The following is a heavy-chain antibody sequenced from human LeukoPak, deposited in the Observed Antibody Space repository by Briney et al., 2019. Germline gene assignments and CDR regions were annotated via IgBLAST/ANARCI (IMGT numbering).Heavy chain of an antibody. CDR3: ARDGVAAGIYFDC. V-gene: IGHV3-7*01. CDR2: INQDGGEK. J-gene: IGHJ4*02. CDR1: GFIFSSHW. Sequence: GGSLRLSCAASGFIFSSHWMSWVRQAPGKGLEWVANINQDGGEKYSVDSVKGRFTISRDNTKNSLYLEMNSLRAEDTAVYYCARDGVAAGIYFDCWGQGTLVTVSS. D-gene: IGHD6-13*01.